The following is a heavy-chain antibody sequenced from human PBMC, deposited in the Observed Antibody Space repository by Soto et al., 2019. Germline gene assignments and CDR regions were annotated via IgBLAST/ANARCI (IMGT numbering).Heavy chain of an antibody. Sequence: PGGSLRLSCAASGFTFSIYAMSWVRQAPGKGLEWVSTIGGSGGDTTYADFVGGRFTVSRDNSRNTLYLQMNSLRAEDTAIYYCAKDAPGSGWLSDYWGRGTLVTVSS. J-gene: IGHJ4*02. CDR2: IGGSGGDT. D-gene: IGHD3-22*01. CDR1: GFTFSIYA. CDR3: AKDAPGSGWLSDY. V-gene: IGHV3-23*01.